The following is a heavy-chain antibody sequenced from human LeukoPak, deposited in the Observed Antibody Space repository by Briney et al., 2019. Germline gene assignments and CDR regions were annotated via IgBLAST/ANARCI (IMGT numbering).Heavy chain of an antibody. Sequence: GRSLRLSCAASGFTFSSHGMHWVRQAPGKGLEWVAVIWYDGSNKYYADSVKGRFTISRDNSKNTLYLQMNSLRAEDTAVYYCARDSRDTAMVGPDYWGQGTLVTVSS. J-gene: IGHJ4*02. D-gene: IGHD5-18*01. CDR1: GFTFSSHG. CDR2: IWYDGSNK. CDR3: ARDSRDTAMVGPDY. V-gene: IGHV3-33*01.